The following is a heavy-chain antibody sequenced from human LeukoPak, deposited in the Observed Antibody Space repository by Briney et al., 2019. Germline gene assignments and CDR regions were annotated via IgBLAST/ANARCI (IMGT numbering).Heavy chain of an antibody. Sequence: PSETLSLTCSVSGYSISSGYYWGWIRQPPGKGLEWIGSIYHSGSTYYNPSLKSRVTISVDTSKNQFSLKLSSVTAADTAVYYCASLNYDYVWGSYRYPEGDPWGQGTLVTVSS. CDR2: IYHSGST. D-gene: IGHD3-16*02. V-gene: IGHV4-38-2*01. CDR3: ASLNYDYVWGSYRYPEGDP. J-gene: IGHJ5*02. CDR1: GYSISSGYY.